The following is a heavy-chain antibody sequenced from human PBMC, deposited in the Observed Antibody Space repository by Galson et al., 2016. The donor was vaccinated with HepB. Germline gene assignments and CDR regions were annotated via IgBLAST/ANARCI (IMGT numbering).Heavy chain of an antibody. J-gene: IGHJ4*02. D-gene: IGHD7-27*01. V-gene: IGHV4-31*03. CDR3: ARGGDFPGLSQYFDS. CDR2: MYFTGGT. CDR1: GASISNTAYY. Sequence: TLSLTCTVSGASISNTAYYWNWIRHHPERGLECIGYMYFTGGTYYNPSLKSRVTISADSSKNQFSLRLTSVTAADTAVYHCARGGDFPGLSQYFDSWGQGTLVTVSS.